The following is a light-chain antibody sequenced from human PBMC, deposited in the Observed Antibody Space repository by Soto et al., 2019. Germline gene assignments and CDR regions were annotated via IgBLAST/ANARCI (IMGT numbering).Light chain of an antibody. CDR3: QQYYNTPRA. Sequence: DIVMTQSPDSLAVSLGERATINCRSSQSVLSSSNNKNYLAWYHQKPGQPPKLLIYWASTRDSGVPVRFRGSGCGTDFTRTISSLQAEDGAVYYCQQYYNTPRAFGQGTKVEIE. J-gene: IGKJ1*01. CDR2: WAS. V-gene: IGKV4-1*01. CDR1: QSVLSSSNNKNY.